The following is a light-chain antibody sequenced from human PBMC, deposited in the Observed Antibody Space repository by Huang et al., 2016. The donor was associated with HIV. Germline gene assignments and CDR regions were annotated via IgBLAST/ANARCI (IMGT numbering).Light chain of an antibody. CDR1: QDINNY. J-gene: IGKJ2*01. V-gene: IGKV1-33*01. Sequence: DIQMTQSPSSLSASVGDRVTITCQASQDINNYLNWYQQKPGKAPNLLIDEASNLEAGGPARFSGSGSGSDFTVTITSLQPEDVATYYCQQYDSLPYTFGQGTKLEIK. CDR3: QQYDSLPYT. CDR2: EAS.